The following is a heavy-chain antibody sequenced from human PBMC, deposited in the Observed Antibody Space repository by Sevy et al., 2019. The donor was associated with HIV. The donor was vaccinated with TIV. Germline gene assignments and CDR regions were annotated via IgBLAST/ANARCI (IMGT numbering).Heavy chain of an antibody. CDR2: IWNDRSNK. Sequence: GGSLRISCAASGFTFSSYGMHWVRQAPGKGLEWVAVIWNDRSNKHYADSVKGRFTISRDNSKNTLYLQMNSLRAEDTAVYYCASLPNNYYDSGGFSGNDAFDIWGQGTMVTVSS. CDR3: ASLPNNYYDSGGFSGNDAFDI. D-gene: IGHD3-22*01. J-gene: IGHJ3*02. CDR1: GFTFSSYG. V-gene: IGHV3-33*01.